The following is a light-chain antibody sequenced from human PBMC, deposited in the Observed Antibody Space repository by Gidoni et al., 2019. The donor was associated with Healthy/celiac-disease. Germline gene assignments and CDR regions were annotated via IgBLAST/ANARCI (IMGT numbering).Light chain of an antibody. CDR3: QQRSNWPPIT. CDR2: DAS. Sequence: EIVLTQSPATLSLSPGERATLSCRASQSVSSYLAWYHHKPGQAPRLLIYDASNRATGIPARFSGSGSGTDFTRTISSLEPEDFAVYYCQQRSNWPPITFGQGTRLEIK. CDR1: QSVSSY. V-gene: IGKV3-11*01. J-gene: IGKJ5*01.